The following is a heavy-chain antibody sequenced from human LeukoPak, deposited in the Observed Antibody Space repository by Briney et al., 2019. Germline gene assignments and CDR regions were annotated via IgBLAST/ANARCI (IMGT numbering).Heavy chain of an antibody. V-gene: IGHV3-53*01. J-gene: IGHJ6*02. CDR1: GLTFSNYW. Sequence: GGSLRLSCAVSGLTFSNYWMHWVRQAPGKGLEWVSVIYSGGSTYYADSVKGRFTISRDNSKNTLYLQMNSLRAEDTAVYYCAREPVLLWFGERSYYYGMDVWGQGTTVIVSS. D-gene: IGHD3-10*01. CDR3: AREPVLLWFGERSYYYGMDV. CDR2: IYSGGST.